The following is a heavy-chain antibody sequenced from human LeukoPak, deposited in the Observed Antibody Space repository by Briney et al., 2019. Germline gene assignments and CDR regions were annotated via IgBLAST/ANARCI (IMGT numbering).Heavy chain of an antibody. D-gene: IGHD1-26*01. CDR3: ARAPVGAKRLGDY. CDR1: GYTFTGYY. CDR2: INPNSGGT. V-gene: IGHV1-2*02. J-gene: IGHJ4*02. Sequence: GASVKVSCKASGYTFTGYYMHWVRRAPGQGLEWMGWINPNSGGTNYAQKFQGRVTMTRDTSISTAYMELGRLRSDDTAVYYCARAPVGAKRLGDYWGQGTLVTVSS.